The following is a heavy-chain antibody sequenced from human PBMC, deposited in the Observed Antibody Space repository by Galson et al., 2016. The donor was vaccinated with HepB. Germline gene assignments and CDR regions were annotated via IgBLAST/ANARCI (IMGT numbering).Heavy chain of an antibody. D-gene: IGHD1-26*01. CDR2: IRNQADGGTT. J-gene: IGHJ4*02. CDR1: GFTFGDYA. Sequence: SLRLSCAASGFTFGDYAMSWFRQAPGKGLEWVGFIRNQADGGTTEYAASVKGRFTMSRDDSKSIAYLQMNSLKSGDTAVYYCTRDRALGRYWGQGTLVTVSS. CDR3: TRDRALGRY. V-gene: IGHV3-49*03.